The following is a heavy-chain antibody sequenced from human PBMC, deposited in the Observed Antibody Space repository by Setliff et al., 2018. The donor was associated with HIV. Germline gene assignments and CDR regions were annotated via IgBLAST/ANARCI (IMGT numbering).Heavy chain of an antibody. V-gene: IGHV1-69*13. D-gene: IGHD5-18*01. CDR1: GGTFSSYA. CDR3: ARWVIRGYNYGLGGEFDP. J-gene: IGHJ5*02. CDR2: IIPILGTS. Sequence: GASVKVSCKASGGTFSSYAMTWVRQAPGQGPEWLGGIIPILGTSNFAQKFQDRVTFTADESTSTAYMELSSLRSEDTAVYYCARWVIRGYNYGLGGEFDPWVQGTLVTVSS.